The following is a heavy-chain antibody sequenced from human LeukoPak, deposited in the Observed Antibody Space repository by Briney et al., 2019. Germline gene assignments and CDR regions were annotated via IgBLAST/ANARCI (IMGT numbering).Heavy chain of an antibody. CDR2: ISAYNGNT. CDR1: GYTFTGYY. D-gene: IGHD5-18*01. CDR3: ARVRGYSYGYTLWYYMDV. V-gene: IGHV1-18*04. Sequence: ASVKVSCKASGYTFTGYYMHWVRQAPGQGLEWMGWISAYNGNTNYAQKLQGRVTMTTDTSTSTFYMELSSLRSEDTAVYYCARVRGYSYGYTLWYYMDVWGKGTTVTVSS. J-gene: IGHJ6*03.